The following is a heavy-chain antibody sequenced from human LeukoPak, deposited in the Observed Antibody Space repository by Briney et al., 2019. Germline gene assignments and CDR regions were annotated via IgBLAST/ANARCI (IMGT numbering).Heavy chain of an antibody. J-gene: IGHJ6*03. CDR3: ARREVETTFRYYYYMDV. D-gene: IGHD2/OR15-2a*01. CDR2: IYHSGST. Sequence: SETLSLTCAVYGGSFSDYYWSWIRQPPGKGLEWIGEIYHSGSTNYNPSLKSRVTISVDTSKNQFSLKVTSVTAADTAVYYCARREVETTFRYYYYMDVWGKGTTVTVSS. V-gene: IGHV4-34*01. CDR1: GGSFSDYY.